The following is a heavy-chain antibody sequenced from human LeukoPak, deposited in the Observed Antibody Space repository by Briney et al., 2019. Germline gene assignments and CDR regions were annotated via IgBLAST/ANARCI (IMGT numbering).Heavy chain of an antibody. CDR3: ARLPRSGYYDY. CDR1: GGSISSSSYY. J-gene: IGHJ4*02. Sequence: SETLSLTCTVSGGSISSSSYYWGWIRRPPGKGLEWIGSIYYNGSTYYNPSLKSRVTISVDTSKNQFSLKLSSVTAADTAVYYCARLPRSGYYDYWGQGTLVTVSS. D-gene: IGHD3-22*01. V-gene: IGHV4-39*01. CDR2: IYYNGST.